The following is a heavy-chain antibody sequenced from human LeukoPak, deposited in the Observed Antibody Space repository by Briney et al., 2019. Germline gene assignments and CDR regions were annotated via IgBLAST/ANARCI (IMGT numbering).Heavy chain of an antibody. J-gene: IGHJ5*02. CDR1: GYSFTSYW. CDR2: IYPGDSDT. CDR3: ARGDYDILTGYSA. V-gene: IGHV5-51*01. D-gene: IGHD3-9*01. Sequence: GESLKISCKGSGYSFTSYWIAWVRQMPGKGLEWMGIIYPGDSDTRYSPSFQGQVTISADKSISTAYLQWSSLKASDTAMHYCARGDYDILTGYSAWGQGTLVTVSS.